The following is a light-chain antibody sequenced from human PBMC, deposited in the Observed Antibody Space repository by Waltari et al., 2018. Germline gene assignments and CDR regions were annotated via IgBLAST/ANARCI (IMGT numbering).Light chain of an antibody. CDR2: HAS. Sequence: EIVLTQSPGTLSLSSGERATLPCRTSQSISKYLAWYQQKPGQAPRLLIYHASSRATGIPDRFSGSGSGTDFSLTISRLEPEDFAVYYCQHYVSLPVTFGQGTKVEIK. J-gene: IGKJ1*01. CDR1: QSISKY. CDR3: QHYVSLPVT. V-gene: IGKV3-20*01.